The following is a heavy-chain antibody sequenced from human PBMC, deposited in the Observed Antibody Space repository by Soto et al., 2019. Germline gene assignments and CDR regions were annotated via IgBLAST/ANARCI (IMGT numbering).Heavy chain of an antibody. Sequence: QVQPEESGGGVVQPGRSLRLSCAASGFTFSSYAMYWVRQAPGKGLEWMAVISYDGNNKYYADSVKGRFTISRDNSKNTLYLQMNSLRAEDTALYYCARDRATLTYYFYGMDVWGQGTTVTVSS. V-gene: IGHV3-30-3*01. D-gene: IGHD4-4*01. CDR3: ARDRATLTYYFYGMDV. CDR1: GFTFSSYA. J-gene: IGHJ6*02. CDR2: ISYDGNNK.